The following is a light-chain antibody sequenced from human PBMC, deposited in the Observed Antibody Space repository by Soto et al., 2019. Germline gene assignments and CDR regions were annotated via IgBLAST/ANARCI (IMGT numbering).Light chain of an antibody. V-gene: IGKV1-5*03. CDR1: QSISLW. Sequence: DIQMTQSPSTLSASVGDGVTITCRASQSISLWLAWYQRRPGKAPNLLIYKASSLESGVPSRFSGSGSGTEFTLTISSLQPDDFATYYCQQYNNYPLTFGGGTKVEIK. CDR3: QQYNNYPLT. J-gene: IGKJ4*01. CDR2: KAS.